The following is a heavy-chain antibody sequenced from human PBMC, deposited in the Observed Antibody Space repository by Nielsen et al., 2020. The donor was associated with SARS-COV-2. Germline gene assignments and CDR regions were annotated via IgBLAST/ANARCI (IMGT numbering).Heavy chain of an antibody. CDR1: GGSFSGYY. J-gene: IGHJ3*02. V-gene: IGHV4-34*01. CDR2: INHSGST. Sequence: GSLRLSCAVYGGSFSGYYWSWIRQPPGKGLEWIGEINHSGSTNYNPSLKSRVTISVDTSKNQFSLKLSSVTAADTAVYYCARWVSAFDIWGQGTMVTVSS. CDR3: ARWVSAFDI.